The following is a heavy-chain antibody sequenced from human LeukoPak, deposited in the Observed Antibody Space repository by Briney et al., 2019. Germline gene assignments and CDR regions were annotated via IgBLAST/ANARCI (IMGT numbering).Heavy chain of an antibody. Sequence: GGSLRLSCAASGFTFSSYWMTWVRQGPGKGLEWVANIKPGGNEKYYVDSVKGRFTISRDNAKNSLYLQMNSLRAEDTAVYYCARARRDTAMYYDYWGQGTLVTVSP. V-gene: IGHV3-7*01. J-gene: IGHJ4*02. CDR1: GFTFSSYW. D-gene: IGHD5-18*01. CDR3: ARARRDTAMYYDY. CDR2: IKPGGNEK.